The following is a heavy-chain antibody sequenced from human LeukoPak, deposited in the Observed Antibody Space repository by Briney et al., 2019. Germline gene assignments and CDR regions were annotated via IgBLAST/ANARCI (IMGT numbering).Heavy chain of an antibody. V-gene: IGHV4-34*01. CDR1: GGSFSGYY. Sequence: SETLSLTCAVYGGSFSGYYWSWIRQPPGKGLEWIGEINHSGSTNYNPSLKSRVTISVDTSKNQFSLKLSSVTAADTAVYYCARGYSSSWPGYYYYGMDVWGQGTTVTVSS. J-gene: IGHJ6*02. CDR3: ARGYSSSWPGYYYYGMDV. CDR2: INHSGST. D-gene: IGHD6-13*01.